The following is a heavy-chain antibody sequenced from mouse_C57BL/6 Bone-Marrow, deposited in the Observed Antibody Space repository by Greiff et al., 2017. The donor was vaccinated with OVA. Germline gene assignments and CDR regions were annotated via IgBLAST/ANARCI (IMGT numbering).Heavy chain of an antibody. CDR1: GFTFTDYY. D-gene: IGHD2-4*01. J-gene: IGHJ3*01. V-gene: IGHV7-3*01. Sequence: EVKLMESGGGLVQPGGSLSLSCAASGFTFTDYYMSWVRQPPGKALEWLGFIRNKATGYTTEYSASVKGRFTISRDNSQRILYLQMNALRAEDSATHHGALSVYYDNEGGGAHCGEGGLVTVSA. CDR2: IRNKATGYTT. CDR3: ALSVYYDNEGGGAH.